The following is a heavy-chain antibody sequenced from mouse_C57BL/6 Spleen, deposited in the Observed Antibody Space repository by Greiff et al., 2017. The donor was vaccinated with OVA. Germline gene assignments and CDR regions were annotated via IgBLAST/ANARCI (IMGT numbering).Heavy chain of an antibody. CDR3: ARGEGFYAIDY. D-gene: IGHD2-13*01. J-gene: IGHJ4*01. Sequence: VQLQQSGPELVRPGTSVKLSCKASGYTFTSYWMHWVKQRPGQGLEWIGVIDPSDSYTNYNQKFKGKATLTVDTSSSTAYMQLSSLTSEDSAVYCCARGEGFYAIDYWGQGTSVTVSS. V-gene: IGHV1-59*01. CDR1: GYTFTSYW. CDR2: IDPSDSYT.